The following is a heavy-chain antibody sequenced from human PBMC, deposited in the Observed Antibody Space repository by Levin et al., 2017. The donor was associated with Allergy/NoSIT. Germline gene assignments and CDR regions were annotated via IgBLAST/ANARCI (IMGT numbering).Heavy chain of an antibody. J-gene: IGHJ6*02. V-gene: IGHV3-7*04. CDR1: GFTFSSYW. D-gene: IGHD6-6*01. CDR3: ARGIAARPFLWYDYGMDV. CDR2: IKQDGSEK. Sequence: GESLKISCAASGFTFSSYWMSWVRQAPGKGLEWVANIKQDGSEKYYVDSVKGRFTISRDNAKNSLYLQMNSLRAEDTAVYYCARGIAARPFLWYDYGMDVWGQGTTVTVSS.